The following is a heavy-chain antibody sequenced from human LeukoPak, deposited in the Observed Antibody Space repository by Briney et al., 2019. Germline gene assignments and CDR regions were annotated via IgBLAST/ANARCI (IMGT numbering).Heavy chain of an antibody. CDR2: ISSSSSTI. Sequence: GGSLRLSCAASGFTFSSYSMNWVRQAPGKGLEWVSYISSSSSTIYYADSVKGRFTISRDNAKNSLYLQMNSLRAEDAAAYFCARAYYYDSRNYRYNYYGMDVWGQGTTVTVSS. V-gene: IGHV3-48*01. CDR3: ARAYYYDSRNYRYNYYGMDV. D-gene: IGHD3-22*01. J-gene: IGHJ6*02. CDR1: GFTFSSYS.